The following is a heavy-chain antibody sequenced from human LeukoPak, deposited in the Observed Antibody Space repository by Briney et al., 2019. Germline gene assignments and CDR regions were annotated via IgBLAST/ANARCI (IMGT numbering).Heavy chain of an antibody. Sequence: GGSLRLSCAASGFTFTTYRMNWVRQAPGKGLEWVSSISSSRDYIYYADSVKGRFTISRDNAKNMLYLQMNSLRAEDTAVYYCASVFEYWGQGTLVTVPS. V-gene: IGHV3-21*01. J-gene: IGHJ4*02. CDR2: ISSSRDYI. CDR1: GFTFTTYR. CDR3: ASVFEY.